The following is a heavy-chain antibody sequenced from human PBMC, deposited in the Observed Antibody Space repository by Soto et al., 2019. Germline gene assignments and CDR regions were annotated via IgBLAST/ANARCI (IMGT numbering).Heavy chain of an antibody. CDR1: GGTFSSYT. CDR3: ARDSGIPGRFWYFHI. CDR2: VNPKRGGT. V-gene: IGHV1-2*02. J-gene: IGHJ2*01. Sequence: ASVKVSCKASGGTFSSYTISWVRQAPGQGPEWMGFVNPKRGGTEYAPKFQGRVTMTRDTSINTVYLDLSGLTSDDTAVYYCARDSGIPGRFWYFHIWGRGTLVTVSS.